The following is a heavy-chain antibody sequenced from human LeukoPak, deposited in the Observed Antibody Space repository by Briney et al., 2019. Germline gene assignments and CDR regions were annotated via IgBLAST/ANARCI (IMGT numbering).Heavy chain of an antibody. J-gene: IGHJ3*02. CDR2: IYHGGSV. Sequence: GSLRLSCEASAFTFSDFYMSWIRQAPGKGLEWIGEIYHGGSVNYNPSLKSRVTISVDKTKNQFSLKMSSVTAADSAVYYCARGSGWHGDDALDIWGQGTMVIVSS. CDR1: AFTFSDFY. V-gene: IGHV4-34*01. D-gene: IGHD6-19*01. CDR3: ARGSGWHGDDALDI.